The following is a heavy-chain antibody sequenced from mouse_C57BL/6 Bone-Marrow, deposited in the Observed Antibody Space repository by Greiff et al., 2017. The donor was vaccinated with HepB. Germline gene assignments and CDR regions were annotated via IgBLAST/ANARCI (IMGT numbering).Heavy chain of an antibody. CDR3: ARWGGNYPYYFDY. Sequence: QVQLQQSGAELVRPGASVKLSCKASGYTFTDYYINWVKQRPGQGLEWIARIYPGSGNTYYNEKFKGKATLTAEKSSSTAYMQLSSLTSEDSAVYFCARWGGNYPYYFDYWGQGTTLTVSS. J-gene: IGHJ2*01. V-gene: IGHV1-76*01. D-gene: IGHD2-1*01. CDR1: GYTFTDYY. CDR2: IYPGSGNT.